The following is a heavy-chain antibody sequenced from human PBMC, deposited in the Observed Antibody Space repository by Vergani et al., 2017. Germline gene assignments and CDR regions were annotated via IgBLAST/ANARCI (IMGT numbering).Heavy chain of an antibody. V-gene: IGHV1-2*02. J-gene: IGHJ4*02. D-gene: IGHD3-10*01. CDR1: GYTFTGYY. CDR2: INPNSGGT. Sequence: QVQLVQSGAEVKKPGASVKVSCKASGYTFTGYYMHWVRQAPGQGLEWMGWINPNSGGTNYAQKLQGRVTMTTDTSTSTAYMELRSLRSDDTAVYYCARDDIEVYYGRGSYFDYWGQGTLVTVSS. CDR3: ARDDIEVYYGRGSYFDY.